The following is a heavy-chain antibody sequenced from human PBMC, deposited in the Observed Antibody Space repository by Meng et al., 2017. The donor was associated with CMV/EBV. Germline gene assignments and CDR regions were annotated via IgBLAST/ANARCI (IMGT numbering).Heavy chain of an antibody. Sequence: SETLSLTCTVSGGSVSSGGYHRSWIRQPPGKGLEWIGYIYYSGSTNYNPSLKSRVTISVDTSKNQFSLKLSSVTAADTAVYYCARDPYPSYDFWSGPNPKYYYYGMDVWGQGTTVTVSS. V-gene: IGHV4-61*08. CDR3: ARDPYPSYDFWSGPNPKYYYYGMDV. CDR1: GGSVSSGGYH. J-gene: IGHJ6*02. D-gene: IGHD3-3*01. CDR2: IYYSGST.